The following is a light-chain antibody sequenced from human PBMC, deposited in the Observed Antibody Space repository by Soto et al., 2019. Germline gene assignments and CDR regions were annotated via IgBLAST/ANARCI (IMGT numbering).Light chain of an antibody. J-gene: IGKJ1*01. CDR2: GAS. CDR1: QSVSSSY. Sequence: EIVLTHSPGTLSLSPGERATLSCRASQSVSSSYLAWYQQNRGQAPRLLIYGASSRAPGIPDRFGGSGSGTDFTLTISRLEPEDFAVYSCQQYGSSRWTFGQGTKV. CDR3: QQYGSSRWT. V-gene: IGKV3-20*01.